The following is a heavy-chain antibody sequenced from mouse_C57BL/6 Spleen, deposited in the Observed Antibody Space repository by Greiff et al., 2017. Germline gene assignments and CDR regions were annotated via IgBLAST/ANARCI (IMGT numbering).Heavy chain of an antibody. CDR1: GFTFSDYG. D-gene: IGHD2-4*01. J-gene: IGHJ4*01. CDR3: ARLYYDYGEEPHAMDY. CDR2: ISSGSSTI. Sequence: EVQGVESGGGLVKPGGSLKLSCAASGFTFSDYGMHWVRQAPEKGLEWVAYISSGSSTIYYADTVKGRFTISRDNAKNTLFLQMTSLRSEDTAMYYCARLYYDYGEEPHAMDYWGQGTSVTVSS. V-gene: IGHV5-17*01.